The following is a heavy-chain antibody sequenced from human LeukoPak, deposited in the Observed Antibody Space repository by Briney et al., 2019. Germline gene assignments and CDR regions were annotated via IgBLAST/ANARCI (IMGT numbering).Heavy chain of an antibody. CDR3: ARPRSVYYDILTGLDY. CDR1: GYTFTSYA. Sequence: ASVKVSCKASGYTFTSYAISWVRQAPGQGLEWMGRIIPILGIANYAQKFQGRVTITADKSTSTAYMELSSLRSEDTAVYYCARPRSVYYDILTGLDYWGQGTLVTVSS. J-gene: IGHJ4*02. V-gene: IGHV1-69*04. CDR2: IIPILGIA. D-gene: IGHD3-9*01.